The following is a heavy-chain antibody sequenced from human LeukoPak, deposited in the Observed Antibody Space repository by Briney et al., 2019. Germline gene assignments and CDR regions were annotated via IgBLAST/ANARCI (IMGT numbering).Heavy chain of an antibody. D-gene: IGHD2-21*01. V-gene: IGHV1-2*02. CDR1: GYTFTSYG. J-gene: IGHJ5*02. CDR2: INPNSGGT. Sequence: ASVKVSCKASGYTFTSYGISWVRQAPGQGLEWMGWINPNSGGTNYAQKFQGRVTMTRDTSISTAYMELSRLRSDDTAVYYCARGPSYCGGDCYLVSWGQGTLVTVSS. CDR3: ARGPSYCGGDCYLVS.